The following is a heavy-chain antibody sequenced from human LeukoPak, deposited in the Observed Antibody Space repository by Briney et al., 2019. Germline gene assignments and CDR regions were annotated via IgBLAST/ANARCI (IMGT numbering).Heavy chain of an antibody. CDR3: VKNSGWYCLDY. CDR1: GFSFSNYW. V-gene: IGHV3-7*03. J-gene: IGHJ4*02. Sequence: PGGSLRLSREASGFSFSNYWMTWVRQAPGKGLEWVADINQNGGQSYYVDSVKGRFTLSRDNAKNSLFLQLNSLRAEDTAVYYCVKNSGWYCLDYWGQGITVIVSS. CDR2: INQNGGQS. D-gene: IGHD6-13*01.